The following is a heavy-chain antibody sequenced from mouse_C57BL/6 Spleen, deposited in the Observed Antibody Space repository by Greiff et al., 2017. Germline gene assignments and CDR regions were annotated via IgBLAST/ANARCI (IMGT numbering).Heavy chain of an antibody. V-gene: IGHV2-6*02. CDR2: IWSDGST. CDR1: GFSLTSYG. J-gene: IGHJ4*01. CDR3: ARKEGGLLRHYAMDY. D-gene: IGHD2-3*01. Sequence: VKLMESGPGLVAPSQSLSITCTVSGFSLTSYGVHWVRQPPGKGLEWLVVIWSDGSTTYNSALKSRLSISKDNSKSQVFFKMNSLQTDDTTMYYCARKEGGLLRHYAMDYWGQGTSVTVSS.